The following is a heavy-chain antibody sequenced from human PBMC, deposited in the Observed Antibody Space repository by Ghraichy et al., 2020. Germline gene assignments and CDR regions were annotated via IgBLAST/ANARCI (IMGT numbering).Heavy chain of an antibody. V-gene: IGHV3-7*01. D-gene: IGHD5-24*01. CDR1: GFTFSSYW. CDR3: ARELVKSERWLQGHGY. Sequence: GSLRLSCAASGFTFSSYWMSWVRQAPGKGLEWVANIKQDGSEKYYVDSVKGRFTISRDNAKNSLYLQMNSLRAEDTAVYYCARELVKSERWLQGHGYWGQGTLVTVSS. J-gene: IGHJ4*02. CDR2: IKQDGSEK.